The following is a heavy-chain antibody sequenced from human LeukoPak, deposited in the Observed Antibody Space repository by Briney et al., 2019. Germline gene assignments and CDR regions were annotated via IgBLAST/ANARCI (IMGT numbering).Heavy chain of an antibody. CDR3: AKVRQWLVLDYYFDY. CDR1: GFTFGSYG. J-gene: IGHJ4*02. D-gene: IGHD6-19*01. V-gene: IGHV3-30*18. Sequence: GGSLRLSCAASGFTFGSYGMHWVRQAPGKGLEWVAVISYDGSNKYYADSEKGRFTISRDNSKNTLYLQMNSLRAEDTAVYYCAKVRQWLVLDYYFDYWGQGTLVTVSS. CDR2: ISYDGSNK.